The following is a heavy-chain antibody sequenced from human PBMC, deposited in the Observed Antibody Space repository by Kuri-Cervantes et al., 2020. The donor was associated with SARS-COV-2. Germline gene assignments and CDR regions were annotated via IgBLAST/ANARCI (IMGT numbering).Heavy chain of an antibody. D-gene: IGHD3-22*01. J-gene: IGHJ4*02. CDR1: GDTFTISA. CDR3: GRGLSPSYYETSGYPFDS. V-gene: IGHV1-69*04. CDR2: IVPIVGRP. Sequence: SVKVSCKASGDTFTISAITWVRLVPGQGLQWVGRIVPIVGRPDYAPKFQGRVTVTADSSTSTAYMELNSLTSDDAGVYYCGRGLSPSYYETSGYPFDSWGQGTPVTVSS.